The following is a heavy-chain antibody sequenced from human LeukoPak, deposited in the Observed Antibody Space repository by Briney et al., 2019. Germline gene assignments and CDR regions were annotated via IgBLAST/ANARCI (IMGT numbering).Heavy chain of an antibody. CDR3: AREGWELPAYFDY. D-gene: IGHD1-26*01. CDR1: GDSFSTYY. V-gene: IGHV4-59*01. J-gene: IGHJ4*02. CDR2: IYYSGST. Sequence: PSETLSLTCTVSGDSFSTYYWSWIRQPPGKGLEWIGYIYYSGSTNYNPSLKSRVTISVDTSKNQFSLKLSSVTAADTAVYYCAREGWELPAYFDYWGQGTLVTVSS.